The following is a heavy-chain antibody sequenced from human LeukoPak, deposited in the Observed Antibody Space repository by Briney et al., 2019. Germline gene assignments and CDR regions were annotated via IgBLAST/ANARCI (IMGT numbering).Heavy chain of an antibody. Sequence: SETLSLTCTVSGGSISSYCWSWIRRPPGKGLEWIGYIYYSGSTNYNPSLKSRVTISVDTSKNQFSLKLSSVTAADTAVYYCARDGRISGYYYYTDAFDIWGQGTMVTVSS. J-gene: IGHJ3*02. CDR3: ARDGRISGYYYYTDAFDI. CDR1: GGSISSYC. D-gene: IGHD3-22*01. CDR2: IYYSGST. V-gene: IGHV4-59*01.